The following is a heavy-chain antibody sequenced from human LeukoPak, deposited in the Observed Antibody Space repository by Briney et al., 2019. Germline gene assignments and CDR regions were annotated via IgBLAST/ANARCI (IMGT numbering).Heavy chain of an antibody. CDR2: ITTSDGNT. D-gene: IGHD1-7*01. CDR3: AKGITGTTGNWFDP. Sequence: GGSLRLSCADSGFTFSRYTMRWVRQAPGKGLEWGSTITTSDGNTYYADSVRGRFTVSRDNSKNTLYPQMNSLRAEDTAVYYCAKGITGTTGNWFDPWGQGTLVTVSS. J-gene: IGHJ5*02. V-gene: IGHV3-23*01. CDR1: GFTFSRYT.